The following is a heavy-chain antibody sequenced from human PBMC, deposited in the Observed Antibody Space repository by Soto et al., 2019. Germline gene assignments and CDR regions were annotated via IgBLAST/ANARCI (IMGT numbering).Heavy chain of an antibody. CDR2: ISSSSSYI. CDR3: ARSHLRTSRSWPNYYYYGMDV. D-gene: IGHD6-13*01. V-gene: IGHV3-21*01. J-gene: IGHJ6*02. Sequence: GSLILSCAASGLTFSSYSMNLVRQAPGKGLEWVSSISSSSSYIYYADSVKGRFTISRDNAKNSLYLQMNSLRAEDTAVYYCARSHLRTSRSWPNYYYYGMDVWGQGTPVTVSS. CDR1: GLTFSSYS.